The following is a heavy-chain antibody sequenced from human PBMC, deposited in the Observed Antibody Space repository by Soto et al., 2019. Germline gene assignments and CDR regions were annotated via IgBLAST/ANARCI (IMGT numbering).Heavy chain of an antibody. V-gene: IGHV1-18*01. Sequence: ASVKFSCKASGYTFTSYGISWVRQAPGQGLEGMGWISAYNGNTSYAQKLQGRVTMTTDTSTSTAYMELRSLRSDDTAVYYCARDKRNYYDSSGYWYYFDYWGQGTLVTVSS. J-gene: IGHJ4*02. CDR1: GYTFTSYG. D-gene: IGHD3-22*01. CDR3: ARDKRNYYDSSGYWYYFDY. CDR2: ISAYNGNT.